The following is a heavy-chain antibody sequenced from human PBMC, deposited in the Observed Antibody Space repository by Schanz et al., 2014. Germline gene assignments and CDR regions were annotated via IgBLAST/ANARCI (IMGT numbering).Heavy chain of an antibody. CDR2: VSSRSDEI. Sequence: EVQLLESGGGLIQPGGSLRLSCAASGFTFSSHWMHWVRQDPGKGLVWVAAVSSRSDEIKYADSVRGRFTISRDNSRSTMYLQMNSLRAEDTAVYFCAKDLGVDCGDGCFNWYFDLWGRGTLVTVSS. V-gene: IGHV3-23*05. J-gene: IGHJ2*01. D-gene: IGHD2-21*02. CDR3: AKDLGVDCGDGCFNWYFDL. CDR1: GFTFSSHW.